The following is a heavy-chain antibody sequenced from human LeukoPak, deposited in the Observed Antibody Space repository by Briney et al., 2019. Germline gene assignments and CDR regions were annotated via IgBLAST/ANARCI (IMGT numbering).Heavy chain of an antibody. J-gene: IGHJ4*02. CDR3: ARSYSSGWYYFDY. V-gene: IGHV4-59*01. D-gene: IGHD6-19*01. CDR1: GGSISSYY. CDR2: IYYSGST. Sequence: SETLSLTCTVSGGSISSYYWSWIRQPPGKGLEWIGYIYYSGSTYYNPSLKSRVTISVDTSKNQFSLKLSSVTAADTAVYYCARSYSSGWYYFDYWGQGTLVTVSS.